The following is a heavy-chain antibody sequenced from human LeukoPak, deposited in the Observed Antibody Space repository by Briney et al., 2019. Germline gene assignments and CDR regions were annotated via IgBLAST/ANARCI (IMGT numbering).Heavy chain of an antibody. CDR1: GFTFSSYA. D-gene: IGHD4-17*01. CDR2: ISGSGGST. CDR3: VKNRGQYGDYEYFQH. J-gene: IGHJ1*01. Sequence: PGGSLRLSCAASGFTFSSYAMSWVRQAPGKGLEWVSAISGSGGSTYYADSVKGRFTISRDNSKNTLYLQMNSLRAEDTAVYYCVKNRGQYGDYEYFQHWGQGTLVTVSS. V-gene: IGHV3-23*01.